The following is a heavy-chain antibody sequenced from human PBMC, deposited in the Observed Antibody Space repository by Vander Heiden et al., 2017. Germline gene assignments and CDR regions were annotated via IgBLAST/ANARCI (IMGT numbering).Heavy chain of an antibody. Sequence: EVQLVESGGGLVKPGASLRLSCTAPGFTCSLHRLSWVRLAAGKGLEWVSSISSNGTYIFYADSVKGRFTISRDNAKNSLSLQMTSLRAEDTAVYYCAREAGYSGYDYYYYYGMDVWGQGTTVTVSS. CDR3: AREAGYSGYDYYYYYGMDV. J-gene: IGHJ6*02. D-gene: IGHD5-12*01. CDR2: ISSNGTYI. V-gene: IGHV3-21*02. CDR1: GFTCSLHR.